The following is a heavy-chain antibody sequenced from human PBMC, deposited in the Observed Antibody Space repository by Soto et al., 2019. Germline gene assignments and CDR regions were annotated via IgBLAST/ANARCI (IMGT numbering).Heavy chain of an antibody. J-gene: IGHJ5*02. Sequence: ASVKVSCKASGYTFTSYDINWVRQATGQGLEWMGWMNPNSGNTGYAQKFQGRVTMTRNTSISTAYMELSSLRSEDTAVYYCARGPKVTNWFDPWVQGTLVTVSS. CDR3: ARGPKVTNWFDP. V-gene: IGHV1-8*01. CDR2: MNPNSGNT. D-gene: IGHD4-17*01. CDR1: GYTFTSYD.